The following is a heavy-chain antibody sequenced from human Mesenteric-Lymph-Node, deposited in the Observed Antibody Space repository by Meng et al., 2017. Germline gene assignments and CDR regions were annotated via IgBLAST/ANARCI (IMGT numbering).Heavy chain of an antibody. V-gene: IGHV3-7*01. J-gene: IGHJ6*02. CDR1: GFIFRTYW. CDR3: ARGYMENYFGMAV. D-gene: IGHD1-1*01. CDR2: IRQDGNQK. Sequence: GESLKISCAASGFIFRTYWMSWVRQAPGKGLEWVANIRQDGNQKYYVDSVKGRFTISRDNAKNSLYLQMNSLRAEDTALYYCARGYMENYFGMAVWGQGTTVTVSS.